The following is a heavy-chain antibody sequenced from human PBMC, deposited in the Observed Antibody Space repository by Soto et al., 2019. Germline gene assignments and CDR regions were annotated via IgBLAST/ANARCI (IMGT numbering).Heavy chain of an antibody. Sequence: QVQLVQSGAEVKKPGSSVKVSCKASGGTFNSYTIHWVRQAPGQGLEWMGGIIPIFGTANYAQKFQGRVTISADESTSIAYMELSSLTSDDTAVYYCARDLGGTVYYIWYLDLWGRGTLVNVSS. V-gene: IGHV1-69*01. J-gene: IGHJ2*01. CDR3: ARDLGGTVYYIWYLDL. D-gene: IGHD3-9*01. CDR1: GGTFNSYT. CDR2: IIPIFGTA.